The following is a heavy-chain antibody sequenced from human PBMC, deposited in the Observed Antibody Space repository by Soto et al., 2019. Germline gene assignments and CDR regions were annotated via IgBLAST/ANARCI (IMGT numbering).Heavy chain of an antibody. J-gene: IGHJ6*02. V-gene: IGHV3-9*01. D-gene: IGHD6-6*01. CDR2: ISWNSGSI. CDR1: GFTFDDYA. CDR3: AKDRLHSSSGLDV. Sequence: PGGSLRLSCAASGFTFDDYAMHWVRQAPGKGLEWVSGISWNSGSIGYADSVKGRFTISRDNAKNSLYLQMNSLRAEDTALYYCAKDRLHSSSGLDVWGQGTTVTVSS.